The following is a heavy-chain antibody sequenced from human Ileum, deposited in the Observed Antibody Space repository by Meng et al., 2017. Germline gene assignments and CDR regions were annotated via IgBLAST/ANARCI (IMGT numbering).Heavy chain of an antibody. CDR2: IYYRGTT. CDR1: SGSLTSSGSY. CDR3: ARGTDYGDSYYFDF. Sequence: QLQLQVSGPGLLEPSETLSLTCVVSSGSLTSSGSYWGWVRQSPGKGMEWIATIYYRGTTYYNPSLKSRVTISIDTSKSQVSLETASVVAADSGLFYCARGTDYGDSYYFDFWGPGVLVTVSS. V-gene: IGHV4-39*02. J-gene: IGHJ4*01. D-gene: IGHD4-17*01.